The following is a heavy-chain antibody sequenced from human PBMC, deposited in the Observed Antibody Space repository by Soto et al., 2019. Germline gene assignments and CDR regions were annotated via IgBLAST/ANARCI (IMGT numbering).Heavy chain of an antibody. J-gene: IGHJ6*02. Sequence: PSETLSLTCTLSGGSISSYYWSWIRQPPGKGLEWIGYIYYSGSTNYNPSLKSRVTISVAPSKNQFSLKLRSVTSADTAVYYCARGIDYSSSSGYYYYGRDVWGQGTTVTVS. CDR2: IYYSGST. CDR1: GGSISSYY. CDR3: ARGIDYSSSSGYYYYGRDV. D-gene: IGHD6-6*01. V-gene: IGHV4-59*01.